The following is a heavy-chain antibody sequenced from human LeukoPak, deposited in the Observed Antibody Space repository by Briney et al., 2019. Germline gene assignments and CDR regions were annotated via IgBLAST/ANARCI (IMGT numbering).Heavy chain of an antibody. D-gene: IGHD5-18*01. V-gene: IGHV3-66*02. CDR1: GFTVSSNH. CDR3: AAGQTLWKYFDF. Sequence: PGGSLRLSCAASGFTVSSNHMIWVRRAPGKGPEWVSVLYTGGSTYYADSVKGRFTISRDNSKNTLYLQMNSPRPEDTAVYHCAAGQTLWKYFDFWGQGTLVTVSS. J-gene: IGHJ4*02. CDR2: LYTGGST.